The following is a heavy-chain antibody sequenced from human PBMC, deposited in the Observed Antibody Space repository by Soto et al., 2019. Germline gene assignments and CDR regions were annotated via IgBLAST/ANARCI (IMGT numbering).Heavy chain of an antibody. V-gene: IGHV3-23*01. CDR3: ATYSGNYERYGVYYGMDV. D-gene: IGHD1-26*01. J-gene: IGHJ6*02. CDR2: ISGSGGSS. CDR1: GFAFSTYA. Sequence: GSLRLSCAAAGFAFSTYAMTWVRQAPGKGLEWVSVISGSGGSSYYAASVKGRFTISRDNSKNTLFLQMNGLRAEDTAVYYCATYSGNYERYGVYYGMDVWGQGTTVTVSS.